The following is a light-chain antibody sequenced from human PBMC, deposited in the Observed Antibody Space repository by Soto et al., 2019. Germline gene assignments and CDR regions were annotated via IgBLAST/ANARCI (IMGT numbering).Light chain of an antibody. V-gene: IGLV2-14*03. Sequence: QSVLTQPASVYGSPGQSITISCNGTSSDVGGYNYVSWYQHHPGKAPKLMIYDVSNRPSGVSNRFSGSKSGNTASLIISGLQAEDEADYYCSSYTSSSTLSTYVFGTGTKVTVL. CDR1: SSDVGGYNY. J-gene: IGLJ1*01. CDR2: DVS. CDR3: SSYTSSSTLSTYV.